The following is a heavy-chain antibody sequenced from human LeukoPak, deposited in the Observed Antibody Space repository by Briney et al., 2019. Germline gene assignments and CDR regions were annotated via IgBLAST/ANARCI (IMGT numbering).Heavy chain of an antibody. CDR2: IHYSGGIT. D-gene: IGHD5-24*01. J-gene: IGHJ2*01. V-gene: IGHV4-59*01. CDR1: GGSISSYY. Sequence: SETLSLTCTVSGGSISSYYWSWIRQPPGKGLEWIGYIHYSGGITYYNPSLKSRVTISVDTSKNQFSLNLSSVTAADTALYYCARNIEKATIGWYFDLWGRGTLVTVSS. CDR3: ARNIEKATIGWYFDL.